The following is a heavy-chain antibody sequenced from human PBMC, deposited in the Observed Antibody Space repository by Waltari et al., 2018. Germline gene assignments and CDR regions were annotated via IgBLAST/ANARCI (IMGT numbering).Heavy chain of an antibody. Sequence: QVQLVQSEAEVMKPGASVKVSCKVSGNSITESPMHWVRQAPGKGLEWMGSFDAEDGEGTYARGVLDRVTMTEDRSTNTAYMELSSLRLEDTAVYYCATGGDYDEYALHYFRGLDVWGQGTTVIVAS. CDR1: GNSITESP. V-gene: IGHV1-24*01. CDR2: FDAEDGEG. D-gene: IGHD4-17*01. CDR3: ATGGDYDEYALHYFRGLDV. J-gene: IGHJ6*02.